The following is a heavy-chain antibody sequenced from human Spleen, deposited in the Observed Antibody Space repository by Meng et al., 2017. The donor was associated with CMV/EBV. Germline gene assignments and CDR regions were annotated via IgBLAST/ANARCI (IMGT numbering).Heavy chain of an antibody. CDR1: GFTFSSYE. CDR2: ISSSGSTI. D-gene: IGHD3-3*01. V-gene: IGHV3-48*03. Sequence: GESLKISCAASGFTFSSYEMNWVRQASGKGLEWVSYISSSGSTIYYADSVKGRFTISRDNAKNSLYLQVNSLRAEDTAVYYCARSYDFWSASFDYWGQGTLVTVSS. CDR3: ARSYDFWSASFDY. J-gene: IGHJ4*02.